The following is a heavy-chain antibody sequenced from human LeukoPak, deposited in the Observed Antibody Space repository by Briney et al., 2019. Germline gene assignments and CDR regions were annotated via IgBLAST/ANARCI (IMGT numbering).Heavy chain of an antibody. J-gene: IGHJ3*02. CDR3: AKDGYSGSYYWAFDI. CDR2: ISGSGGST. D-gene: IGHD1-26*01. CDR1: GFTFSTYA. Sequence: PGGSLRLSCAASGFTFSTYAMSWVRQAPGKGLEWVSAISGSGGSTYYADSVKGRFTISRDNSKNTLYLQMNSLRAEDTAVYYCAKDGYSGSYYWAFDIWGQGTMVTVSS. V-gene: IGHV3-23*01.